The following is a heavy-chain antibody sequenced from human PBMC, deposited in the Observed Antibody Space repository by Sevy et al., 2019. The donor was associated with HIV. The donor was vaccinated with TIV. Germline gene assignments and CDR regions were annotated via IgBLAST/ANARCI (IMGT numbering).Heavy chain of an antibody. D-gene: IGHD2-15*01. V-gene: IGHV3-53*01. J-gene: IGHJ3*02. CDR1: GFTVSSNY. CDR2: IYSGGSP. Sequence: GGSLRLSCAASGFTVSSNYLSWVRQAPGKGLEWVSVIYSGGSPYYADSVKGRFAISRDNSKNKLYLQMNSLGAEDTAVYYCARDAQYCSGCSCLGSRDAFDIWGQGTMVTVSS. CDR3: ARDAQYCSGCSCLGSRDAFDI.